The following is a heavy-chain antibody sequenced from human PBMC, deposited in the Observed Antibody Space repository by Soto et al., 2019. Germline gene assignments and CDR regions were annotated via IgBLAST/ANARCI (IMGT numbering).Heavy chain of an antibody. D-gene: IGHD5-18*01. CDR3: ARGGYSYGFYYDY. J-gene: IGHJ4*02. Sequence: PSETLSLTCTVSGGSISSYYWSWTRQPPGKGLEWIGYIYYSGSTNYNPSLKSRVTISVDTSKNQFSLKLSSVTAADTAVYYCARGGYSYGFYYDYWGQGTRVTVSS. V-gene: IGHV4-59*01. CDR1: GGSISSYY. CDR2: IYYSGST.